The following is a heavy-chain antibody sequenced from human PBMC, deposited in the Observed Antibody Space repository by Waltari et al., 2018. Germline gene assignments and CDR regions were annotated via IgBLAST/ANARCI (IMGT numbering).Heavy chain of an antibody. CDR2: IIPIFGTP. D-gene: IGHD2-2*01. J-gene: IGHJ4*02. V-gene: IGHV1-69*01. Sequence: QVQLVQSGAEVKKPGSSVKVSCKAYGVTFSNYAISWVRQAPRQGLERMGGIIPIFGTPSYAQNFQGRVTITADEPSTTAYMEVSSLRSEDTAVYYCARDLFHCIDASCHVHYFETWGQGTLVTVSS. CDR1: GVTFSNYA. CDR3: ARDLFHCIDASCHVHYFET.